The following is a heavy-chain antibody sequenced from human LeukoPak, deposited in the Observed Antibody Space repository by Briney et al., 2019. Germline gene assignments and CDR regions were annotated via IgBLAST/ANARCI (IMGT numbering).Heavy chain of an antibody. D-gene: IGHD3-16*01. Sequence: GGSLRLSCAASGFTVSSNYMSWVRQAPGKGLEWVSIIYSGGSTYYADSVKGRFTISRHNSKNTLYLQMNSLRAEDTAVYYCAREVGGSAFDIWGQGTMVTVSS. CDR1: GFTVSSNY. CDR2: IYSGGST. CDR3: AREVGGSAFDI. J-gene: IGHJ3*02. V-gene: IGHV3-53*04.